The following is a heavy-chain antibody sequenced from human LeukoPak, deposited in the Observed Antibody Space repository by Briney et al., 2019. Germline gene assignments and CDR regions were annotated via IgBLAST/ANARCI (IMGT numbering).Heavy chain of an antibody. J-gene: IGHJ2*01. Sequence: SQTLSLTRTVSGGSISSGNYYWSWIRQPAGKGLEWIGSIYYSGSTYYNPSLESRLTISVDTSKNQFSLRLTSVTAADTAVYYCARSHSSGYFSHYWYFDLWGRGTLVTVSS. CDR3: ARSHSSGYFSHYWYFDL. D-gene: IGHD3-22*01. V-gene: IGHV4-30-2*03. CDR2: IYYSGST. CDR1: GGSISSGNYY.